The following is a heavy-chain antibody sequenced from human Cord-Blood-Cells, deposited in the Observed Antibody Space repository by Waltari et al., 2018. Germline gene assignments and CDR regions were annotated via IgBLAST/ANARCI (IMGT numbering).Heavy chain of an antibody. Sequence: QLVQSGAAVKKPGATVKFPCNDPLYTLTDSYLHWVQQVPGKELAWMGLVDPEDCETIYAEKCQGRVTITADTSTDTAYMELSSLRSEDTAVYYCATIPQANWGSGAFDIWGQGTMVTVSS. J-gene: IGHJ3*02. CDR1: LYTLTDSY. D-gene: IGHD7-27*01. CDR2: VDPEDCET. V-gene: IGHV1-69-2*01. CDR3: ATIPQANWGSGAFDI.